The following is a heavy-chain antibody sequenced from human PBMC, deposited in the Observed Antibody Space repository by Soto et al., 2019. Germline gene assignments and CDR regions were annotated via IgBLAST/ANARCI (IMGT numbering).Heavy chain of an antibody. J-gene: IGHJ6*02. V-gene: IGHV2-5*02. CDR3: AHSMVRRTPLYDYYYYGMDV. CDR1: GFSLSTSGVG. CDR2: IYWDDDK. Sequence: KSGPTLVNPTQTLTLTCTFSGFSLSTSGVGVGWIRQPPGKALEWLALIYWDDDKRYSPSLKSRLTITKDTSKNQVVLTMTNMDPVDTATYYCAHSMVRRTPLYDYYYYGMDVWGQGTTVTVSS. D-gene: IGHD3-10*01.